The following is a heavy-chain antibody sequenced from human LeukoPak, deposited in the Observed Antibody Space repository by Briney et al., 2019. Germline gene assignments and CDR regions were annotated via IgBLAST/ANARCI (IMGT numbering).Heavy chain of an antibody. Sequence: ASVKVFCRASWYSFIGNYMHWVRRATGQGLEWMGWIIPNTGGTYYTRKFQGKVTMTRATSVTTAYMELSRLSSDDTAIYYCAREGITITLRAFDVWGQGTEVAVSS. D-gene: IGHD3-9*01. J-gene: IGHJ3*01. V-gene: IGHV1-2*02. CDR1: WYSFIGNY. CDR3: AREGITITLRAFDV. CDR2: IIPNTGGT.